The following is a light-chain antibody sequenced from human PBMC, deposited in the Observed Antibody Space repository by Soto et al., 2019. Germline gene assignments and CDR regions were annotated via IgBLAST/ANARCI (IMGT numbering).Light chain of an antibody. V-gene: IGKV1-5*01. J-gene: IGKJ4*01. CDR3: QQYNTYPLT. CDR1: QPISNG. Sequence: IQMTHSPSTLPASVGERVTITCRASQPISNGWACYQQKPGKAPKVLIFDASTLDGGVPSRFSGRRSGTDFTLTISSLQPSDFATYYCQQYNTYPLTFGGGTKVEI. CDR2: DAS.